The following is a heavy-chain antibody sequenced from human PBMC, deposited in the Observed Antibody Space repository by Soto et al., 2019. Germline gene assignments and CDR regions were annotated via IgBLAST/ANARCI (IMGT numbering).Heavy chain of an antibody. CDR2: IYYSGST. CDR3: ARRYGYSFDY. Sequence: QVQLQESGPGLVKPSETLSLTCTVPGGSISSYYWSWIRQPPGKGLEWIGYIYYSGSTNYNPSLKRRLPISVDTSKNQFSLKLSSVTAADTAVYYCARRYGYSFDYWGQGTLVTVSS. J-gene: IGHJ4*02. CDR1: GGSISSYY. V-gene: IGHV4-59*08. D-gene: IGHD1-1*01.